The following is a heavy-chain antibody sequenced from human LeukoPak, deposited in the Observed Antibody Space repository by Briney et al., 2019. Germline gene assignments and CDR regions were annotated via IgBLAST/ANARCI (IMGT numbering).Heavy chain of an antibody. Sequence: SGTLSLTCAVSGDSISSNYWWTWVRQPPGKGLEWIGEIHHSGSTNYSPSLKSRVTISVDNSRNQFSLGLSSVSAADTAVYYCARGIPGYFGTSGYYYEYWGQGTLVTVSS. V-gene: IGHV4-4*02. D-gene: IGHD3-22*01. CDR1: GDSISSNYW. CDR3: ARGIPGYFGTSGYYYEY. CDR2: IHHSGST. J-gene: IGHJ4*02.